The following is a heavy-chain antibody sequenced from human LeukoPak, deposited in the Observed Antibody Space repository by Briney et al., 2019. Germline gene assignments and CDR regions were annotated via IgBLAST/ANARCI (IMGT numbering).Heavy chain of an antibody. J-gene: IGHJ4*02. Sequence: GGSLRLSCAASGFTFSSHWMHWVRQVPGKGLEWVSRISYDGSSTNYAASVKGRFTISRDNAKNTLYLQMNSLRAEDTAVYYCARGGELEPFDYWGQGTLVTVSS. V-gene: IGHV3-74*01. D-gene: IGHD1-1*01. CDR3: ARGGELEPFDY. CDR1: GFTFSSHW. CDR2: ISYDGSST.